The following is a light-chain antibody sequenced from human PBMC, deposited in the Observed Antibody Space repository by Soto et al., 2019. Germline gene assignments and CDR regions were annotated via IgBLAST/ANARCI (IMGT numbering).Light chain of an antibody. J-gene: IGKJ1*01. Sequence: EIVLTQSPGTMSLSPGERATLSCRASQSVSSSYLAWYQRKPGQAPSLLIYGASSRATGIPDRCSGSGSGTYFTLSIRRLEPEDFAVYYCQQYGISPVTFGQGTKVEIK. CDR3: QQYGISPVT. CDR1: QSVSSSY. V-gene: IGKV3-20*01. CDR2: GAS.